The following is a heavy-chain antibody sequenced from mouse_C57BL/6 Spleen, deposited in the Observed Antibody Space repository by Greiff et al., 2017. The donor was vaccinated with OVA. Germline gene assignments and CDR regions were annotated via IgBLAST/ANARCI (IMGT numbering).Heavy chain of an antibody. V-gene: IGHV1-69*01. CDR3: ARGAQTTYFDY. CDR1: GYTFTSYW. D-gene: IGHD3-2*02. Sequence: QVQLQQPGAELVMPGASVKLSCKASGYTFTSYWMHWVKQRPGQGLEWIGEIDPSDSYTNYNQKFKGKSTLTVDKSSSTAYMQLSSLTSEDSAVYDCARGAQTTYFDYWGQGTTLTVSS. CDR2: IDPSDSYT. J-gene: IGHJ2*01.